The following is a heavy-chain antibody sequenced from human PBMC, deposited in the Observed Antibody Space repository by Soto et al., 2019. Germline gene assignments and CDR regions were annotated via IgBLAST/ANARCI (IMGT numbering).Heavy chain of an antibody. CDR2: IYYSGST. CDR1: GGSISSSSYY. J-gene: IGHJ6*02. Sequence: SETLSLTCTVSGGSISSSSYYWCWIRQPPGKGLEWIGSIYYSGSTYYNPSLKSRVTISVDTSKNQFSLKLSSVTAADTAVYYCARRGDYYYYGMDVWGQGTTVT. V-gene: IGHV4-39*01. CDR3: ARRGDYYYYGMDV.